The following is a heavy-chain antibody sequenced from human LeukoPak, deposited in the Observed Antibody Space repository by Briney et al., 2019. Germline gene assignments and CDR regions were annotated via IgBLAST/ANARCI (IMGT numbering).Heavy chain of an antibody. J-gene: IGHJ4*02. CDR3: ARWYSSGWAFDY. D-gene: IGHD6-19*01. CDR1: GGTIGRYY. CDR2: IHYRGST. Sequence: NPSETLSLTCTVSGGTIGRYYWNCIRQPPGKGLEWIGYIHYRGSTKYNPSLKRRVTISVDTSKNQFSLKLSSVTAADTAVYYCARWYSSGWAFDYWGQGTLVTVSS. V-gene: IGHV4-59*08.